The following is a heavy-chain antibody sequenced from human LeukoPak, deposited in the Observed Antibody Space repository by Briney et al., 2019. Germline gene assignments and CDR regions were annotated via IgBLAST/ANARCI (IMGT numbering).Heavy chain of an antibody. V-gene: IGHV3-74*01. CDR1: GFSLNNYW. CDR2: IHSDGSTT. Sequence: GGSLRLSCAASGFSLNNYWVHWVRQAPGKGLVWVSRIHSDGSTTSYADFVKGRFTISRDNAKNTLYLQMNSLRAEDTAVYYCARGYSSGYTYTFDYWGQGTQVTVSS. CDR3: ARGYSSGYTYTFDY. D-gene: IGHD6-19*01. J-gene: IGHJ4*02.